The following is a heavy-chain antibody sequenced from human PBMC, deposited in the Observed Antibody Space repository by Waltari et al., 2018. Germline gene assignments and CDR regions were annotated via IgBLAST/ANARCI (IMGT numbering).Heavy chain of an antibody. J-gene: IGHJ5*02. CDR3: TREVVPAATIVVNWFDP. Sequence: QVQLVQSGSELKKPGASVKISCKASGYIFTSYAINWVRQAPGQGLELMGWIITRPGNPTDAQGFTGRFVFSLDTSVSTEYLEIHNLKAEDTAVYYCTREVVPAATIVVNWFDPWGQGTLVTVSS. CDR2: IITRPGNP. D-gene: IGHD2-15*01. CDR1: GYIFTSYA. V-gene: IGHV7-4-1*01.